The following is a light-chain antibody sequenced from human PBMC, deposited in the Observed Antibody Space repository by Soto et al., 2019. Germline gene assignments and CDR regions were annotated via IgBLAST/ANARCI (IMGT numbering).Light chain of an antibody. CDR1: QSVLYSSSNKNY. CDR3: QQRSNWPPLFT. Sequence: DIVMTQSPDSLAVSLGERATINCKSSQSVLYSSSNKNYLAWFQQKPGQPPKLLIYWASTRDSGVPDRFSGSGSGTDFTLTISSLQAEDVAVYYCQQRSNWPPLFTFGPGTKVDIK. V-gene: IGKV4-1*01. CDR2: WAS. J-gene: IGKJ3*01.